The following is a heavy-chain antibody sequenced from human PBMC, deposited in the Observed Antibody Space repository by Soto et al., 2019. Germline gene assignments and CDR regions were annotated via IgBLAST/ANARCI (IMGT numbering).Heavy chain of an antibody. J-gene: IGHJ4*02. V-gene: IGHV4-4*02. D-gene: IGHD3-3*01. Sequence: SETLSLTCAVSSGSISSSNWWSWVRQPPGKGLEWIGEIYHSGSTNYNPSLKSQVTISVDKSKNQFFLRLGSVTAADTAVYYCAREGDFWSGYYHGLGYWGQGTLVTVSS. CDR2: IYHSGST. CDR1: SGSISSSNW. CDR3: AREGDFWSGYYHGLGY.